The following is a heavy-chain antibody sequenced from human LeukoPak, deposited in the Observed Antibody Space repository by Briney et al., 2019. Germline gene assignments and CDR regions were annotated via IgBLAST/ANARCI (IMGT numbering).Heavy chain of an antibody. CDR3: ASLRSRSSWTTFYFDY. J-gene: IGHJ4*02. V-gene: IGHV4-39*01. CDR1: GGSISSSDNY. CDR2: IYYSGST. Sequence: SETLSLTCTVSGGSISSSDNYWGWIRQPPGKGLEWIGAIYYSGSTYYNPSLKSRVTISVDTSKNQFSLKLSSVTAADTAVYYCASLRSRSSWTTFYFDYWGQGTLVTVSS. D-gene: IGHD6-13*01.